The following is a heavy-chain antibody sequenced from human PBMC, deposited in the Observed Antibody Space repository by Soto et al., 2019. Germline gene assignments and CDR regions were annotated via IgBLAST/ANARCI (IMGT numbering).Heavy chain of an antibody. CDR2: ISPGSRYP. Sequence: PGGSLRLSCAGSGFTFGDSYMSWIRQAPGKGLEWLSYISPGSRYPAYADSVKGRFTISRDNSKNTLYLQMNSLRAEDTAVYYCARDSLNYYYDSSGPDYCGQGPLVTVSS. J-gene: IGHJ4*02. D-gene: IGHD3-22*01. V-gene: IGHV3-11*06. CDR1: GFTFGDSY. CDR3: ARDSLNYYYDSSGPDY.